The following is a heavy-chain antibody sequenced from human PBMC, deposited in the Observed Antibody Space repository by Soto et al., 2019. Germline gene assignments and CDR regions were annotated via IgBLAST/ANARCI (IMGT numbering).Heavy chain of an antibody. Sequence: QVQLQESGPGLVKPSQTLSLTCTVSGGSISSGGYFWNWIRQHPGKGLEWIAYIYYTGVTYYNPSLKSRVTISVDTSTNQFSLRLSSVTAADTAVYYCAREPSIWGQGTLVTVSS. CDR2: IYYTGVT. J-gene: IGHJ4*02. V-gene: IGHV4-31*03. CDR1: GGSISSGGYF. CDR3: AREPSI.